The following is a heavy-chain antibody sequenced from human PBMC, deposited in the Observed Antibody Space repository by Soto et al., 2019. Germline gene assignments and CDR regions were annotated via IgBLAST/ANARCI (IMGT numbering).Heavy chain of an antibody. Sequence: QVHLVQSGAEVKKPGASVKVSCKGSGYTFTSYGITWVRQAPGQGLEWMGWISAHNGNTDYAQKLQGRVTVTRDTSPSPAYMELRSLRSDDTALYYCARGRYGDYWGQGALVTVSS. J-gene: IGHJ4*02. CDR2: ISAHNGNT. CDR1: GYTFTSYG. D-gene: IGHD1-1*01. CDR3: ARGRYGDY. V-gene: IGHV1-18*01.